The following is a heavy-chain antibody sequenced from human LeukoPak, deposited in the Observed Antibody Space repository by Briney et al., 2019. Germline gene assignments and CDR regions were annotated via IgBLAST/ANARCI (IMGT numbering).Heavy chain of an antibody. CDR3: AFRTRDCRSRDY. CDR1: GFTFSSYA. D-gene: IGHD2-21*02. V-gene: IGHV3-23*01. J-gene: IGHJ4*02. Sequence: PGGSLRLSCAASGFTFSSYAMSWVRQAAGKGLEWVSAISGSGGSTYYADSVKGRFTISRDNSKNTLYLQMNSLRAEDTAVYYCAFRTRDCRSRDYWGQGTLVTVSS. CDR2: ISGSGGST.